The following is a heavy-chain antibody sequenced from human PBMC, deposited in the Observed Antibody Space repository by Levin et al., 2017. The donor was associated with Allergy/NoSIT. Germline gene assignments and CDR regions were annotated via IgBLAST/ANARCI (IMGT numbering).Heavy chain of an antibody. CDR2: TNEDENVK. J-gene: IGHJ4*02. CDR3: SRDLLGADDY. CDR1: GFTFSRYW. V-gene: IGHV3-74*01. Sequence: LSLTCAASGFTFSRYWMHWVRQAPWKGLEWVSRTNEDENVKNYADSVKGRFTISRDNVKNMLYLQMNSLRVEDTAMYYCSRDLLGADDYWGQGTLVTVSS.